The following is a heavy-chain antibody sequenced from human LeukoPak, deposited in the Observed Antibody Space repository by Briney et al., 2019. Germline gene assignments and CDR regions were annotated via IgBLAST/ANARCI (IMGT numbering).Heavy chain of an antibody. J-gene: IGHJ4*02. CDR1: GFTFSSYS. CDR2: ISSSSSTI. CDR3: ARDHSSGYYYFDY. Sequence: PGGSLRLSCAASGFTFSSYSMNWVRQAPGKGLEWVSYISSSSSTIYYADSVKGRFTISRDNAKNSLYLQMNSLRAEDTAVYYCARDHSSGYYYFDYWGQGTLVTVSS. V-gene: IGHV3-48*01. D-gene: IGHD3-22*01.